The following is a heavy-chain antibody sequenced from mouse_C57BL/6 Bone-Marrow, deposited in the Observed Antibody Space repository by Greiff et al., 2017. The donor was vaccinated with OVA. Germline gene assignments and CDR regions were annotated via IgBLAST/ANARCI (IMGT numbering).Heavy chain of an antibody. CDR2: IHPNSGST. D-gene: IGHD1-1*01. Sequence: QVQLQQPGAELVKPGASVKLSCKASGYTFTSYWMHWVKQRPGQGLEWIGMIHPNSGSTNYNEKFKSKATLTVEKSSSTAYMQLSSLTSEHSAVYYCAIELRSLFDYWGQGTTLTVSS. CDR3: AIELRSLFDY. V-gene: IGHV1-64*01. CDR1: GYTFTSYW. J-gene: IGHJ2*01.